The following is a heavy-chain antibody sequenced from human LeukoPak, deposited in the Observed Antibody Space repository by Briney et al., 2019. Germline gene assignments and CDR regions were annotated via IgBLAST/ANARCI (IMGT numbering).Heavy chain of an antibody. CDR2: IYYSGST. CDR3: ARARDSSSWSPFDY. J-gene: IGHJ4*02. Sequence: PSETLSLTCTVSGGSISSYYWSWSRQPPGKGLEWIGYIYYSGSTNYNPSLKSRVTISVDTSKNQFSLKLSSVTAADTAVYYCARARDSSSWSPFDYWGQGTLVTVSS. D-gene: IGHD6-13*01. V-gene: IGHV4-59*01. CDR1: GGSISSYY.